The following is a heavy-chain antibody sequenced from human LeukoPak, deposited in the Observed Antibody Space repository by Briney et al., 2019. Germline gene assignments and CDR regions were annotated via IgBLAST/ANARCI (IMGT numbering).Heavy chain of an antibody. Sequence: SETLSLTCTVSRGSIRTADYYWAWVRQPPGEGLEWLGSIYFSGTPYFNPSLKSRVAVSIDTSKNQFSLKVTSVNSSDTAVYFGARTSSWYAGAWFDSWGQGTLVTVSS. CDR3: ARTSSWYAGAWFDS. D-gene: IGHD6-13*01. CDR2: IYFSGTP. J-gene: IGHJ5*01. CDR1: RGSIRTADYY. V-gene: IGHV4-39*01.